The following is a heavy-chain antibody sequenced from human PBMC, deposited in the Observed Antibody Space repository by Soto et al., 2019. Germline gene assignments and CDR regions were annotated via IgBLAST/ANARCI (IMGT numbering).Heavy chain of an antibody. CDR3: ATDLHYGSGSYYILDY. V-gene: IGHV1-69*13. Sequence: GASVKVSCKASGGTFSSYAISWVRQAPGQGLEWMGGIIPIFGTANYAQKFQGRVTMTADESTGTAYMELSSLRSEDTAVYYCATDLHYGSGSYYILDYWGQGTLLTVSS. CDR1: GGTFSSYA. CDR2: IIPIFGTA. J-gene: IGHJ4*02. D-gene: IGHD3-10*01.